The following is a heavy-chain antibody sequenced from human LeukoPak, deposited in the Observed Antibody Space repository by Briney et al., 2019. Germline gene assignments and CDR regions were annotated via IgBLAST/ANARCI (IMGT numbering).Heavy chain of an antibody. V-gene: IGHV4-38-2*02. Sequence: SETLSLTCTVSGSSISSGYFWGWIRQPPGKGLEGIGIIHFGETPYYSPSLESRITISIDTSKNQFSLKVNSVTAADTAVYYCARGGGVRTGSGWRPGNWFDPWGQGAQVIVSS. J-gene: IGHJ5*02. CDR3: ARGGGVRTGSGWRPGNWFDP. CDR2: IHFGETP. CDR1: GSSISSGYF. D-gene: IGHD6-19*01.